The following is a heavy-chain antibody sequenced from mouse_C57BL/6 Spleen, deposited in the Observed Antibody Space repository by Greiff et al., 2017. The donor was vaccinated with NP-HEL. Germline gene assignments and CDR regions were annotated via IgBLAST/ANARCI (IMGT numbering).Heavy chain of an antibody. V-gene: IGHV1-55*01. CDR2: IYPGSGST. J-gene: IGHJ1*03. CDR3: ARYLIDYYGSSYDFDV. Sequence: QVQLQQPGAELVKPGASVKMSCKASGYTFTSYWITWVKQRPGQGLEWIGDIYPGSGSTNYIEKFKSKATLTVDTSSSTAYMQLSSLTSEDSAVYYCARYLIDYYGSSYDFDVWGTGTTVTVSS. CDR1: GYTFTSYW. D-gene: IGHD1-1*01.